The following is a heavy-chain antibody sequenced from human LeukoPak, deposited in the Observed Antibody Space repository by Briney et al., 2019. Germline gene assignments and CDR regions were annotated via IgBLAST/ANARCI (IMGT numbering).Heavy chain of an antibody. J-gene: IGHJ4*02. CDR1: GGSISSDY. Sequence: SETLSLTCTVSGGSISSDYWSWIRQPPGKGLEWIGFIYYTGSTNYNPSLKSRVTISVDTSKNQFSLKLSSVTAADTAVYYCASSMVRGVIRFDYWGQGTLVTVSS. CDR2: IYYTGST. V-gene: IGHV4-59*08. D-gene: IGHD3-10*01. CDR3: ASSMVRGVIRFDY.